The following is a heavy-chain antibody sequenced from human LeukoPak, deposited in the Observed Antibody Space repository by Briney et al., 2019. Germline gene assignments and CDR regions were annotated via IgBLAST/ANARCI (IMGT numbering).Heavy chain of an antibody. D-gene: IGHD3-10*01. CDR1: GCSLSSYY. V-gene: IGHV4-4*07. Sequence: PSETLSLTCSVSGCSLSSYYCSWIRQPAGKVLEWIGRIYTSGRTNYNPSLKSRVTMSVDTSNNQFSLKLRSVTAADTAVYYCARERANYYGSGSYLGLFDPWGKGNLVTVSS. CDR2: IYTSGRT. CDR3: ARERANYYGSGSYLGLFDP. J-gene: IGHJ5*02.